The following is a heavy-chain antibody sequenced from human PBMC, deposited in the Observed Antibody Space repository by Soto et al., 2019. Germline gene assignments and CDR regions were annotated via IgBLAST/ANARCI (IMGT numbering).Heavy chain of an antibody. Sequence: QVQLMESGGGVVQPGRSLRLSCAASGFTFSSYGMHWVRQAPGKGLEWVAVIWYDGSNKYYADSVKGRFTISRDNSKNTLYLQMNSLRAEDTAVYYCARDQGRGYSYGFDYWGQGTLVTVSS. CDR2: IWYDGSNK. CDR1: GFTFSSYG. D-gene: IGHD5-18*01. V-gene: IGHV3-33*01. J-gene: IGHJ4*02. CDR3: ARDQGRGYSYGFDY.